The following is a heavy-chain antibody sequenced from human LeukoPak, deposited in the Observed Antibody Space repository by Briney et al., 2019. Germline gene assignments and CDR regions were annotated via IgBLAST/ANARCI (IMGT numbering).Heavy chain of an antibody. J-gene: IGHJ5*01. D-gene: IGHD3-3*01. CDR3: ARGRKYYDFWSAKGWFDP. CDR2: INHSGST. Sequence: PSETLSLTRAVYGGFFSGYYWSWIRQPPGKGLEWMGEINHSGSTNYNPTPKSRVTISVDTSKNQLSLKLSSVTAADTAVYQCARGRKYYDFWSAKGWFDPWGQGTLVTVSS. V-gene: IGHV4-34*01. CDR1: GGFFSGYY.